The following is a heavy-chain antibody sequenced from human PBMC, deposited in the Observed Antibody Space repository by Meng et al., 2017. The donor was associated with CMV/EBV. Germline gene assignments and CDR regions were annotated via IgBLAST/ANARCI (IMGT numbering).Heavy chain of an antibody. CDR1: GFTFSSYD. CDR3: ARDDPRTSGRVCAFDI. V-gene: IGHV3-13*03. Sequence: GESLKISCAACGFTFSSYDMHWVRQATGKGLEWVSAIGTAGDTYYPGSVKGQFTISRENAKNSLYLQMNSLRAEDTAVYYCARDDPRTSGRVCAFDIWGQGTMVTVSS. J-gene: IGHJ3*02. CDR2: IGTAGDT. D-gene: IGHD6-25*01.